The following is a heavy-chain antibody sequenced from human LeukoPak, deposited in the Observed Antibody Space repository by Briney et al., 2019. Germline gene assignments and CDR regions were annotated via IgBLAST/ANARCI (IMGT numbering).Heavy chain of an antibody. J-gene: IGHJ4*02. V-gene: IGHV3-23*01. D-gene: IGHD6-13*01. CDR3: AKGKQQLDLLFDY. CDR2: ISGSGGST. CDR1: GFTFNSYW. Sequence: GGSLRLSCAASGFTFNSYWMTWVRQAPGKGLEWVSAISGSGGSTYYADSVKGRFTISRDNSKNTLYLQMNSLRAEDTAVYYCAKGKQQLDLLFDYWGQGTLVTVSS.